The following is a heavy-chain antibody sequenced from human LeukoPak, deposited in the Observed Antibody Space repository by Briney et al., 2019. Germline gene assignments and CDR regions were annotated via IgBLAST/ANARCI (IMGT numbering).Heavy chain of an antibody. CDR3: AREPDPSYSGTPDY. CDR1: GYTFTSYG. D-gene: IGHD1-26*01. J-gene: IGHJ4*02. V-gene: IGHV1-18*01. CDR2: ISAYNGNT. Sequence: ASVKVSCKASGYTFTSYGISWVRQAPGQGLEWMGWISAYNGNTNYAQKLQGRDTMTTDTSTSTAYMELRSLRSDDTAVYYCAREPDPSYSGTPDYWGQGTLVTVSS.